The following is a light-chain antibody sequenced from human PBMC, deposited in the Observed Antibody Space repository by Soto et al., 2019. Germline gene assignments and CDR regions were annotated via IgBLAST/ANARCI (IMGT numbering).Light chain of an antibody. V-gene: IGLV2-14*01. CDR1: SIGVGRYDY. CDR2: AVS. Sequence: QSPLSQPASVTGSPGRTITISCTRSSIGVGRYDYVSWYQQQPGEAPLLIICAVSNRPSGVSIRFSATKSGDTASLFISWLQAEGAGAYACGSYTSESSYVFGSGTKV. J-gene: IGLJ1*01. CDR3: GSYTSESSYV.